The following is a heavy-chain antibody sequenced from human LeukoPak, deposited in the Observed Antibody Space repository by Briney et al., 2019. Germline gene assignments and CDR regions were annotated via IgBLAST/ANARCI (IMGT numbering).Heavy chain of an antibody. D-gene: IGHD4-17*01. Sequence: GGSLRLSCAASGFTFSSYAMHWVRQAPGKGLEWVAVISYDGSNKYYADSVKGRFTISRDNSKNTLYLQMNSLRAEDTAVYYCAREEENGDSSPFDPWGQGTLVTVSS. CDR2: ISYDGSNK. J-gene: IGHJ5*02. CDR1: GFTFSSYA. CDR3: AREEENGDSSPFDP. V-gene: IGHV3-30*04.